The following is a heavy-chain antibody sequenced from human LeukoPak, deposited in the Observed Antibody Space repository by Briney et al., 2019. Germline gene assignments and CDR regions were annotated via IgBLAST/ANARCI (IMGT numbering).Heavy chain of an antibody. D-gene: IGHD3-16*01. J-gene: IGHJ6*02. CDR3: ARDLGGRVVYYGMDV. V-gene: IGHV3-7*01. Sequence: GGSLRLSCAASGFTFSSYWMSWVRQAPGKGLEWVANIKQDGSEKYYVDSVKGRFTISRDNAKNSLYLQMNSLRAEDTAVYYCARDLGGRVVYYGMDVWGQGTTVTVSS. CDR1: GFTFSSYW. CDR2: IKQDGSEK.